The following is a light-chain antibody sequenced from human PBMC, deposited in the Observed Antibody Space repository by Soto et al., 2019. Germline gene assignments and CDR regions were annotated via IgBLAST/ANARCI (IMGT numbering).Light chain of an antibody. V-gene: IGKV3-20*01. CDR2: GAS. CDR3: QQYGSSSIT. J-gene: IGKJ5*01. Sequence: EIVLTQSPGTLSLSPGERATLSCRASQSLSSSYLAWYQQKPGQAPRLLIYGASSRATGIPDRFSGSGSGTDFTLTISRLEPEDFALYYCQQYGSSSITFGQGTRLEIK. CDR1: QSLSSSY.